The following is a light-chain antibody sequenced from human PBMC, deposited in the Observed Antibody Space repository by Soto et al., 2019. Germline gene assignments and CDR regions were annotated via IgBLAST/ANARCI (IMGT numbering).Light chain of an antibody. CDR3: MQGTHWPPT. Sequence: DVVMTQSPLSLPVTLGQPASISCRSSQSVVYSDGIAYLTWFQQRPGQSPRRLIYRVSNRDSGVPDRFSGSGSGTDFTLKISRVEAEDVGVYYCMQGTHWPPTFCRGTKVEIK. CDR1: QSVVYSDGIAY. CDR2: RVS. V-gene: IGKV2-30*01. J-gene: IGKJ1*01.